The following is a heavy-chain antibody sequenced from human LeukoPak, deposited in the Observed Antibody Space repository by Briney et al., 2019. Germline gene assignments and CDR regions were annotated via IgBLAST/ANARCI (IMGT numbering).Heavy chain of an antibody. CDR2: ISYDGSNK. J-gene: IGHJ4*02. D-gene: IGHD2-2*01. V-gene: IGHV3-30*03. CDR3: ARECRFCSSTSPLDY. Sequence: GGSLRLSCAASGFTFSSYGMHWVRQAPGKGLEWVAVISYDGSNKYYADSVKGRFTISRDNSKNTLYLQMNSLRAEDTAVYYCARECRFCSSTSPLDYWGQGTLVTVSS. CDR1: GFTFSSYG.